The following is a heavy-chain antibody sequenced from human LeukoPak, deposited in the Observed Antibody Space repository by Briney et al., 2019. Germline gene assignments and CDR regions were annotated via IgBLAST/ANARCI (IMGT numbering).Heavy chain of an antibody. J-gene: IGHJ4*02. V-gene: IGHV1-24*01. Sequence: ASLKVSCKVSGYTLTELSMHWVRQAPGKGLGWMGGFDPEDGATIYAQKFQGRVTLTEDTSTDTAYMELSSLRSEDTAVYYCATVVLYSGYYFDYWGQGTLVTVFS. CDR2: FDPEDGAT. D-gene: IGHD5-12*01. CDR3: ATVVLYSGYYFDY. CDR1: GYTLTELS.